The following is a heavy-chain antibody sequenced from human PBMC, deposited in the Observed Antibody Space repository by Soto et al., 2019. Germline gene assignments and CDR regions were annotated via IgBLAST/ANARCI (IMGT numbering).Heavy chain of an antibody. CDR2: IYPGDSDT. CDR1: GYSFTSYW. Sequence: GESLKISCKGSGYSFTSYWIGWVRQMPGKGLEWMGIIYPGDSDTRYSPSFQGQVTISADKSISTAYLQWSSLKASDTAMYYCAKVGGAYSSSSYYYYYMDVWGKGTTVTVSS. V-gene: IGHV5-51*01. J-gene: IGHJ6*03. D-gene: IGHD6-6*01. CDR3: AKVGGAYSSSSYYYYYMDV.